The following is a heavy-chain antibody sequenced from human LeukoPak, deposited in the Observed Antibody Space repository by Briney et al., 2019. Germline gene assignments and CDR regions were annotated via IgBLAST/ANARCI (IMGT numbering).Heavy chain of an antibody. D-gene: IGHD3-22*01. Sequence: SETLSLTCTVSGGSISSYYWSWIRQPPGKGLEWIGYIYYSGSTNYNPSLKSRVTISVDTSKNQFSLKLSSVTAADKAVYCCSSEYEYYDSSGPPRTHAFEIWGQGTMVTVSS. CDR2: IYYSGST. CDR3: SSEYEYYDSSGPPRTHAFEI. CDR1: GGSISSYY. J-gene: IGHJ3*02. V-gene: IGHV4-59*01.